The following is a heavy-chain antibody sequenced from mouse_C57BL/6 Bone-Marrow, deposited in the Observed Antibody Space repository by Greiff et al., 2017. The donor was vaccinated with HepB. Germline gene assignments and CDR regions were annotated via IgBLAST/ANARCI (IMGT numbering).Heavy chain of an antibody. D-gene: IGHD1-1*02. Sequence: VQLQQSGPVLVKPGASVKMSCKASGYTFTDYYMNWVKQSHGKSLEWIGVINPYNGGTSYNQKFKGKATLTVDKSSSTAYMELNSLTSEDSAVYYCAREPEGDMAWFAYWGQGTLVTVSA. CDR2: INPYNGGT. V-gene: IGHV1-19*01. CDR3: AREPEGDMAWFAY. J-gene: IGHJ3*01. CDR1: GYTFTDYY.